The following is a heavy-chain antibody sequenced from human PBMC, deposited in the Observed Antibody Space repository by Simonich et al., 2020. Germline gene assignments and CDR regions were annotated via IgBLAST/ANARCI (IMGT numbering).Heavy chain of an antibody. CDR1: GYTFTGYY. D-gene: IGHD7-27*01. CDR3: ARGRLTGDKGAFDI. V-gene: IGHV1-2*02. Sequence: QVQLVQSGAEVKKPGASVKVSCKASGYTFTGYYMHWVRQAPGQGLGWRGWINPNSGGTNYAKKFKGRVTMTRDTSISTAYMELSRLRSDDTAVYYCARGRLTGDKGAFDIWGQGTMVTVSS. CDR2: INPNSGGT. J-gene: IGHJ3*02.